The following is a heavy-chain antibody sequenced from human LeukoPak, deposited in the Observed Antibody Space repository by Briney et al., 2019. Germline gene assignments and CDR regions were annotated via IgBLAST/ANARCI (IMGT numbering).Heavy chain of an antibody. J-gene: IGHJ5*02. CDR2: FYPEYGEK. D-gene: IGHD3-3*01. V-gene: IGHV1-24*01. Sequence: GSVRVSCKVSGYTLNELSIHWVRQAAGKGLEWMGGFYPEYGEKVYAQKFQGRVTMADDTSTDSAYMELSSLRSEDTAVYYCAPLDFWVPSTWGQGTLVTVSS. CDR1: GYTLNELS. CDR3: APLDFWVPST.